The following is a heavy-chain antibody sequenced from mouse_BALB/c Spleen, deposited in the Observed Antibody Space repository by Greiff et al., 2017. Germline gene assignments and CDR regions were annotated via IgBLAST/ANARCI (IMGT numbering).Heavy chain of an antibody. CDR3: ARIHYDGDYYYAMDY. CDR1: GFSLSTSGMS. J-gene: IGHJ4*01. D-gene: IGHD1-2*01. V-gene: IGHV8-8*01. Sequence: QVTLKVSGPGILQPSQTLSLTCSFSGFSLSTSGMSVGWIRQPSGKGLEWLEHIWWNDDKYYNPALKSRLTISKDTSNNQVFLKIASVVTADTATYYCARIHYDGDYYYAMDYWGQGTSVTVSS. CDR2: IWWNDDK.